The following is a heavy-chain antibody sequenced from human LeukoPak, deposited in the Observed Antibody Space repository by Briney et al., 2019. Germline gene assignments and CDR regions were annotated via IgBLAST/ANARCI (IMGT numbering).Heavy chain of an antibody. J-gene: IGHJ4*02. Sequence: PGRSLRLSCTASGFTFRDYTMTWVRQAPGKGLEWVGFIRSEAYGGTTEYAASVKGRFTISRDDSKSIVYLEMNTLKTEDTAAYYCTRGAYSGSYWGQGTLVTVSS. D-gene: IGHD1-26*01. V-gene: IGHV3-49*04. CDR2: IRSEAYGGTT. CDR3: TRGAYSGSY. CDR1: GFTFRDYT.